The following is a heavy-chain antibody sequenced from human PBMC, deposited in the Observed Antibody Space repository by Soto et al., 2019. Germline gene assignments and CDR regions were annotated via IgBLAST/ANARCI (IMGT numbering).Heavy chain of an antibody. Sequence: PGGSLRLSCAASGLTFSSYGMHWVRQAPGKGLEWVAVIWYDGSNKYYADSVKGRFTISRDNSKNTLYLQMNSLRAEDTAVYYCARDPYYYDSSGGAPFDIWGQGTMVTVSS. V-gene: IGHV3-33*01. D-gene: IGHD3-22*01. J-gene: IGHJ3*02. CDR2: IWYDGSNK. CDR3: ARDPYYYDSSGGAPFDI. CDR1: GLTFSSYG.